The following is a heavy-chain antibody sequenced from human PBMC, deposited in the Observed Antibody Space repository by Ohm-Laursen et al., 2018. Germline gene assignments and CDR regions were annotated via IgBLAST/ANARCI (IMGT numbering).Heavy chain of an antibody. CDR1: GGSISSYY. CDR2: IYYSGST. J-gene: IGHJ4*02. Sequence: SQTLSLTWTVSGGSISSYYWSWIRQPPGKGLEWIGYIYYSGSTNYNPSLKSRVTISVDTSKNQFSLKLSSVTAADTAVYYCARVSRRDGYNPLDYWGQGTLVTVSS. D-gene: IGHD5-24*01. CDR3: ARVSRRDGYNPLDY. V-gene: IGHV4-59*01.